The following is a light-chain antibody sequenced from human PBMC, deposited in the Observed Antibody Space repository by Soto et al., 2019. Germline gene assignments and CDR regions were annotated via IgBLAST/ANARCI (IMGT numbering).Light chain of an antibody. Sequence: EIVMTQSPDNLSVSLGQGATLSCRASQPISRNLAWYQQKPGQAPRLLIYGASTRATDIPGRFSGGGSGTEFTLTISSLQSEDFAIYCCQQYNTWPRTFGQGTKVEVK. V-gene: IGKV3-15*01. CDR3: QQYNTWPRT. J-gene: IGKJ1*01. CDR1: QPISRN. CDR2: GAS.